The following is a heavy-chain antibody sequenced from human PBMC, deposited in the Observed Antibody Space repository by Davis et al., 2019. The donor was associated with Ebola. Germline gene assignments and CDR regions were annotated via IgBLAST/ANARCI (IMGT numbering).Heavy chain of an antibody. CDR3: ANIDGWSFDH. V-gene: IGHV3-23*01. J-gene: IGHJ4*02. CDR2: INGNGATT. CDR1: GFTFSSYG. D-gene: IGHD6-19*01. Sequence: GESLKISCAASGFTFSSYGMSWVRQAPGKGPEWVASINGNGATTYYADSVKGRFTISRDNSKNTLYLQMNSLTVEDTAVYYCANIDGWSFDHWGQGTLVTVTS.